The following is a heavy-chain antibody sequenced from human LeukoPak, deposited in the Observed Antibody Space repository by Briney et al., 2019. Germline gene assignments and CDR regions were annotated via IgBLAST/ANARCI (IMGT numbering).Heavy chain of an antibody. CDR3: ARVVPAVKGAYFDY. J-gene: IGHJ4*02. CDR1: GFTVSSNY. Sequence: GGSLRLSCAASGFTVSSNYMTWVRQAPGKGLEWVSVIYSGGGTNYADSVKGRFTISRDNSKNTLYLQMNSLRAEDTAVYYCARVVPAVKGAYFDYWGQGTLVTVSS. CDR2: IYSGGGT. V-gene: IGHV3-53*01. D-gene: IGHD6-6*01.